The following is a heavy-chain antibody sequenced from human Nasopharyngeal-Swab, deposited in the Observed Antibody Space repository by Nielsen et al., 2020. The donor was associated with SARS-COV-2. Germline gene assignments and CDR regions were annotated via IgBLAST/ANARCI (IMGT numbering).Heavy chain of an antibody. J-gene: IGHJ5*02. CDR1: GYMFTDYG. CDR3: ARDATQKTIVVVPAATNWFDP. V-gene: IGHV1-18*01. CDR2: ISAYSGDT. Sequence: ASVKVSCKASGYMFTDYGISWVRQAPGQGLEWMGWISAYSGDTNYAQNLQGRVTMTTDTSTSTAYMELRSLRSDDTAVYYCARDATQKTIVVVPAATNWFDPWGQGTLVTVSS. D-gene: IGHD2-2*01.